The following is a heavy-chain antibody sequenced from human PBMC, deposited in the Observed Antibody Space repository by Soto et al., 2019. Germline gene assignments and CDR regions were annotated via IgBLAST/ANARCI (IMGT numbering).Heavy chain of an antibody. D-gene: IGHD3-22*01. Sequence: SETLSLTCTVSGASVSSSSYYWSWIRQPLGKGLEWIGYIYYSGSTNYSPSLKSRVTISIDTSKNQFSLKLSSVTAADSAVYFCERHSIWLLLSDYWGQGSLVTVSS. CDR2: IYYSGST. J-gene: IGHJ4*02. CDR1: GASVSSSSYY. V-gene: IGHV4-61*01. CDR3: ERHSIWLLLSDY.